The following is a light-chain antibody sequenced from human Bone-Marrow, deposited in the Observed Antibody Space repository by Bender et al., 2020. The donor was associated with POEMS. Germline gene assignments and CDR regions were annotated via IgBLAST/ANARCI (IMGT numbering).Light chain of an antibody. Sequence: QSALTQPASVSGSPGQSITISCTGTSSDVGSYNLVSWYQQHPGKAPKLMIYEVTKRPSGVSNRFSGSKSGNTASLTISGLQDEDEADYYCCSYAGNRNVFGTGTKVTVL. J-gene: IGLJ1*01. CDR3: CSYAGNRNV. V-gene: IGLV2-23*02. CDR2: EVT. CDR1: SSDVGSYNL.